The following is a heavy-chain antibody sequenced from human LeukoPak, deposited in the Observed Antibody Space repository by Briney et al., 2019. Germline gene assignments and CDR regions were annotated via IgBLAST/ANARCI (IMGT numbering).Heavy chain of an antibody. V-gene: IGHV3-21*01. D-gene: IGHD2-8*01. CDR3: ARVGPPLYGSAEYFQH. CDR1: GFTHSSYS. CDR2: ISSSSSYI. Sequence: GGSLRLSCAASGFTHSSYSMNWVRQAPGKGLEWVSTISSSSSYIYYADSVKGRFTISRDNAKNSLYLQMNSLRAEDTAVYYCARVGPPLYGSAEYFQHWGQGTLVTVSS. J-gene: IGHJ1*01.